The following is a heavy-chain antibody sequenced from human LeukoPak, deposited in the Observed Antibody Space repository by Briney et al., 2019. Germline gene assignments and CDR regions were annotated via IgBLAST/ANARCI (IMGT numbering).Heavy chain of an antibody. Sequence: GGSLRLSCAAFGFVFGDYAMHWVRQAPGKGLEWVSGISWNSVVKGYADSVKSRFTISRDNAKNSLYLQMNSLRAEDTALYYCAKVSLNNYYDYWGQGILVTVSS. CDR3: AKVSLNNYYDY. J-gene: IGHJ4*02. D-gene: IGHD5-24*01. CDR1: GFVFGDYA. V-gene: IGHV3-9*01. CDR2: ISWNSVVK.